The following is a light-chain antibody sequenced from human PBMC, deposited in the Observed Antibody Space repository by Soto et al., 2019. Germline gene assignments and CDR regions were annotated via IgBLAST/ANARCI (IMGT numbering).Light chain of an antibody. CDR2: GAS. J-gene: IGKJ3*01. Sequence: EIVMTQSPATLSVSPGERDTLSCRASQSVSSNLAWYQQKPGQAPRLLIYGASTRATGIPARFSGSGSGTEFTLNISSLQSEDFAVYYCQQYNNWPPFTFGPGTKVDMK. V-gene: IGKV3-15*01. CDR3: QQYNNWPPFT. CDR1: QSVSSN.